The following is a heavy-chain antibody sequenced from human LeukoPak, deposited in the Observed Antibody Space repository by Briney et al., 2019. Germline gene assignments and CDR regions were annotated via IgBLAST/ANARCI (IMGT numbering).Heavy chain of an antibody. V-gene: IGHV3-23*01. CDR2: IGGGGCCA. D-gene: IGHD4-17*01. J-gene: IGHJ6*02. CDR3: AKVDGDYYYYGMDV. CDR1: GFTFSSYA. Sequence: GGSLRLSCAASGFTFSSYAMTWVRQAPGKGLEWLSAIGGGGCCASYPDSVKGRFTISRDNSKNTLYLQMNSLRVEDTAVYYCAKVDGDYYYYGMDVWGQGTTVTVSS.